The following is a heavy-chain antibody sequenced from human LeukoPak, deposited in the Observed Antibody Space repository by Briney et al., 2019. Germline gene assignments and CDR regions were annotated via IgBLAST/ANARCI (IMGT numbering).Heavy chain of an antibody. Sequence: GGSLRLSCAVSGFTFSSYAMSWVRQAPGKGLEWVSGLSGSGDGIYYADSVKGRFTISRDNSKNTLYLQMNSLRAEDRAVYYCANGAPYYHYTMDVWGQGTTVTVSS. V-gene: IGHV3-23*01. CDR3: ANGAPYYHYTMDV. J-gene: IGHJ6*02. CDR2: LSGSGDGI. D-gene: IGHD3-16*01. CDR1: GFTFSSYA.